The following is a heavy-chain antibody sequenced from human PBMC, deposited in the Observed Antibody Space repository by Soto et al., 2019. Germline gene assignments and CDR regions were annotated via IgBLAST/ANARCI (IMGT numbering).Heavy chain of an antibody. J-gene: IGHJ6*02. Sequence: QVQVVQSGDEVKETGASVRVSCKTSVYSSTAYGVSWVRQAPGQGLEWMGWISCYNGKTKYAQKVQGRVTMTTDTSTSTAYMEVRSLRSDDTAIYYCARDAPPPELRFLEWHNSDYNGMDVWGQGTTVTVSS. V-gene: IGHV1-18*01. D-gene: IGHD3-3*01. CDR1: VYSSTAYG. CDR3: ARDAPPPELRFLEWHNSDYNGMDV. CDR2: ISCYNGKT.